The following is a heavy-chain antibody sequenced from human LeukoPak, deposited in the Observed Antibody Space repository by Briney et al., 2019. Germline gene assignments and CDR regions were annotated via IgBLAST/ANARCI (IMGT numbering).Heavy chain of an antibody. CDR2: IYYSGST. J-gene: IGHJ4*02. D-gene: IGHD4-17*01. V-gene: IGHV4-59*12. Sequence: PSETLSLTCTVSGGSISSYYWSWIRQPPGKGLEWIGYIYYSGSTNYNPSLKSRVTISVDTSKNQFSLKLSSVTAADTAVYYCARRGGDYTYRYYFDYWGQGTLVTVSS. CDR1: GGSISSYY. CDR3: ARRGGDYTYRYYFDY.